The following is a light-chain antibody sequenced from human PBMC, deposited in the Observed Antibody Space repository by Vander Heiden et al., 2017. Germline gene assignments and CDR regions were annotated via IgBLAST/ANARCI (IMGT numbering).Light chain of an antibody. CDR3: QQYESTSFT. Sequence: DIQMTQSPSTLSASVGDTITIPCRASQNINTWLAWYQQKPEKAPKLLIYKASFLESGVPARFSGSGSGTDFTLTISSMQPDDFATYYCQQYESTSFTFGGGTKVEIK. V-gene: IGKV1-5*03. CDR1: QNINTW. CDR2: KAS. J-gene: IGKJ4*01.